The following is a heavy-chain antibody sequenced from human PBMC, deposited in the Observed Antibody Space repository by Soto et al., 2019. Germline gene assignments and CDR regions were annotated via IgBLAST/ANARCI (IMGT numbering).Heavy chain of an antibody. CDR2: ISGSGGST. Sequence: VGSLRLSCAASGFTFSSYAMSWVRQAPGKGLEWVSAISGSGGSTYYADSVKGRFTIARHNSKNTLYLQMNSLRAEDTAVYYCAKDPVGTTAVHYYYYGMDVWGQGTTVTVSS. D-gene: IGHD4-4*01. V-gene: IGHV3-23*01. J-gene: IGHJ6*02. CDR1: GFTFSSYA. CDR3: AKDPVGTTAVHYYYYGMDV.